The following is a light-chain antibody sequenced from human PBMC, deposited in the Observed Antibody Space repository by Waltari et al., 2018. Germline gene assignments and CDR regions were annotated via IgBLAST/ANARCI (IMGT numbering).Light chain of an antibody. CDR3: QQYYSAPIT. V-gene: IGKV4-1*01. J-gene: IGKJ5*01. CDR1: QNILYSSNNKNY. Sequence: DIVMTQSPDSLAVSLGERATINCKSSQNILYSSNNKNYLAWFQQKPGQPPKLLIYSASTRESGVPERFSGSGSGTDFTLTINSLQAEDGAVYYCQQYYSAPITFGQGTRLEIK. CDR2: SAS.